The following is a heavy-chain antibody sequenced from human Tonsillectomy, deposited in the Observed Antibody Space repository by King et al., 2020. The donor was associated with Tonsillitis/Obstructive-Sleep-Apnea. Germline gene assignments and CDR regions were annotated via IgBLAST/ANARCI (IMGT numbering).Heavy chain of an antibody. Sequence: VQLQQWGAGLLKPSETLSLTCAVYGGSFSGYYWNWIRQPPGKGLEWIGEINHSGSTNYNPSLKSRVTFSVDTSKNQFSLKLSSVTAADTAVYYCARFSRSKDRGTPFDPYFDYWGQGTLVTVSS. V-gene: IGHV4-34*01. CDR1: GGSFSGYY. J-gene: IGHJ4*02. CDR3: ARFSRSKDRGTPFDPYFDY. D-gene: IGHD3-16*01. CDR2: INHSGST.